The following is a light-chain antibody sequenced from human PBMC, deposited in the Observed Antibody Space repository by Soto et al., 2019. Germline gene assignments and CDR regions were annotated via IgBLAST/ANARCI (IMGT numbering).Light chain of an antibody. V-gene: IGLV1-44*01. J-gene: IGLJ3*02. CDR2: SNN. CDR1: SSNIGSKT. CDR3: AVWDDSLNGWV. Sequence: SVLTQPPSASGPPGQRVTISCSGSSSNIGSKTVNWYQQLPGTAPKVVIYSNNQRPSGVPDRFSGSKSGTSASLAISGLQSEDEADYYCAVWDDSLNGWVFGGGTKLTVL.